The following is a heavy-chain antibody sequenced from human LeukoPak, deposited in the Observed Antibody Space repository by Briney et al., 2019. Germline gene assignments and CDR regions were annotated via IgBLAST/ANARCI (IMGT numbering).Heavy chain of an antibody. V-gene: IGHV4-34*01. CDR2: INHSGST. CDR3: ARENVLRYFDWLPPFDP. CDR1: DGSFSGYY. D-gene: IGHD3-9*01. Sequence: SETLSLTCAVYDGSFSGYYWSWIRQPPGKGLEWIGEINHSGSTNYNPSLKSRVTISVDTSKNQFSLKLSSVTAADTAVYYCARENVLRYFDWLPPFDPWGQGTLVTVSS. J-gene: IGHJ5*02.